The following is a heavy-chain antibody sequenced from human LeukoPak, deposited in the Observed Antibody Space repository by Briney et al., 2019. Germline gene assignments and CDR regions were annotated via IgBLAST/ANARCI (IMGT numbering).Heavy chain of an antibody. CDR2: ISAGSRTI. J-gene: IGHJ6*02. V-gene: IGHV3-48*02. D-gene: IGHD3-9*01. CDR3: VRDHKKGPFDNSYHYYGMDV. CDR1: GFTFATYS. Sequence: PGGSLRLSCAASGFTFATYSMNWVRQAPGKGLEWVSYISAGSRTIYYADSVKGRFTISRDNARNSLYLQMHSLRDEDTAVYYCVRDHKKGPFDNSYHYYGMDVWGQGTTVTVSS.